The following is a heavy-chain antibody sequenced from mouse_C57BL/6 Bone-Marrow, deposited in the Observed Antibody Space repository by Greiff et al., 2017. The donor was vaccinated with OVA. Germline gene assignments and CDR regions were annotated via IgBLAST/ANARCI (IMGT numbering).Heavy chain of an antibody. V-gene: IGHV5-6*01. J-gene: IGHJ2*01. Sequence: EVQLVESGGELVKPGGSLKLSCAASGFTFSSYGMSWVRQTPDKRLEWVATISSGGSYTYYPDSVKGRFTISRDNAKNTLYLQMSSLKSEDTAMYYCARGGGATTVGFDYWGQGTTLTVSS. CDR1: GFTFSSYG. CDR2: ISSGGSYT. D-gene: IGHD1-1*01. CDR3: ARGGGATTVGFDY.